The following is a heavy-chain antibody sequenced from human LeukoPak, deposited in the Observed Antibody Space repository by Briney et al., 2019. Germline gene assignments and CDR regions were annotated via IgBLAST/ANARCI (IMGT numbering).Heavy chain of an antibody. J-gene: IGHJ6*03. CDR1: GGSISSYY. CDR2: IYYSGST. D-gene: IGHD1-26*01. Sequence: SETLSLTCTVSGGSISSYYWSWTRRPPGKGLEWIGYIYYSGSTNYNPSLKSRVTISVDTSKNQFSLKLSSVTAADTAVYYCARGLGATRGYYYYYMDVWGKGTTVTVSS. V-gene: IGHV4-59*01. CDR3: ARGLGATRGYYYYYMDV.